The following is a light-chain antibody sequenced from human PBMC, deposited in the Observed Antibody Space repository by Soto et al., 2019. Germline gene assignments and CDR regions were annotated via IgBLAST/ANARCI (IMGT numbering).Light chain of an antibody. CDR2: DAS. CDR1: QSISTG. Sequence: DIQMNKSPSTLSSSVGDRVPITCRASQSISTGLAWYQQKPGKAPNLLIYDASTLESGVPSRFSGSGSGTEFTLTISSLQPEDFATYYCQQYNSYWTVGQGTKVAIK. CDR3: QQYNSYWT. V-gene: IGKV1-5*01. J-gene: IGKJ1*01.